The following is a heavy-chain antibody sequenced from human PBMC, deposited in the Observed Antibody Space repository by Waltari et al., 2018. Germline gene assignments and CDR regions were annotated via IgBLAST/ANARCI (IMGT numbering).Heavy chain of an antibody. J-gene: IGHJ5*02. CDR2: VNRHGNIT. Sequence: EVHLVETGGGLVQPGGSLRLSCAASGFTFSNYWMNWVRQIPGKGLLWIPRVNRHGNITTYADSVKGRFTISRDSAKNTLYLQMNSLRAEDSAIYYCTRGGNWQGFDPWGQGTLVTVSS. CDR1: GFTFSNYW. V-gene: IGHV3-74*01. CDR3: TRGGNWQGFDP. D-gene: IGHD1-1*01.